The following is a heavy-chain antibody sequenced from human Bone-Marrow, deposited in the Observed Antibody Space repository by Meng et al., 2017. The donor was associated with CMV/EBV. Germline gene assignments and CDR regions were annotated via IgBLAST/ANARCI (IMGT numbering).Heavy chain of an antibody. CDR2: MNAHSGGT. D-gene: IGHD1-26*01. CDR3: ARGRSGSQI. J-gene: IGHJ4*02. CDR1: GDTFTSYD. V-gene: IGHV1-8*01. Sequence: ASVKVSCKASGDTFTSYDINWVRQATGQGLEWMGWMNAHSGGTAYAQKFQGRVTMTRNTSITTAYMELSSLRSEDTAVYDGARGRSGSQIWGQGTLVTVSS.